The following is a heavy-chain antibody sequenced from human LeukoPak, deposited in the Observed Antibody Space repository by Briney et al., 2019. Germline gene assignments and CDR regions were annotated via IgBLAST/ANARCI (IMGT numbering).Heavy chain of an antibody. CDR2: IYTSGST. CDR1: GGSISSGSYY. CDR3: ARDRYSYGPGDYNYYMDV. D-gene: IGHD5-18*01. Sequence: PSQTLSPACTVSGGSISSGSYYWSWIRQPAGKGLEWIGRIYTSGSTNYNPSLKSRVARSVDTSKNQFSLKLSSVTAADTAVYYCARDRYSYGPGDYNYYMDVWGKGTTTTVSS. V-gene: IGHV4-61*02. J-gene: IGHJ6*03.